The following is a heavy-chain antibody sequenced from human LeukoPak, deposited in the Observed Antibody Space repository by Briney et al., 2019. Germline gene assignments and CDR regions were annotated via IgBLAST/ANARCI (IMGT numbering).Heavy chain of an antibody. CDR2: MYNGGTT. CDR3: ARHWPDIVVVPAALRYYYYYGMDV. V-gene: IGHV4-4*07. Sequence: SETLSLTCTVSGDSISRYYWSWIRQPAGKGLEYIGRMYNGGTTNYNPSLKSRVTISVDTSRNQFSLILTSVTAADTATYYRARHWPDIVVVPAALRYYYYYGMDVWGQGTTVTVSS. J-gene: IGHJ6*02. CDR1: GDSISRYY. D-gene: IGHD2-2*01.